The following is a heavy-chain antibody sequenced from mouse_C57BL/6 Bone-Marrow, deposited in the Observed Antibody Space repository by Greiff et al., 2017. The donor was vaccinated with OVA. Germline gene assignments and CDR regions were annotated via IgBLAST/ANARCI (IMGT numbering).Heavy chain of an antibody. Sequence: VQLQQSGAELVRPGSSVKMSCKTSGYTFTSYGINWVKQRPGQGLEWIGYIYLGNGYTEYNEKFKGKATLTSDTSSSTAYMQLSSLTSEDSAIYFGARDETGRGDYWGQGTSVTVSS. D-gene: IGHD4-1*01. J-gene: IGHJ4*01. CDR2: IYLGNGYT. V-gene: IGHV1-58*01. CDR3: ARDETGRGDY. CDR1: GYTFTSYG.